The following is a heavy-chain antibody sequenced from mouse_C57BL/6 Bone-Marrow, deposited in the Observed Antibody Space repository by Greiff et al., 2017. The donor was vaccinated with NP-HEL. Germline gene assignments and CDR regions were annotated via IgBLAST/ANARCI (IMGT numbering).Heavy chain of an antibody. CDR3: TRDHYYGSSYDAMDY. V-gene: IGHV5-9-1*02. D-gene: IGHD1-1*01. Sequence: EVKVVESGEGLVKPGGSLKLSCAASGFTFSSYAMSWVRQTPEKRLEWVAYISSGGDYIYYADTVKSRFTISRDNARNTLYLQMSSLKSEDTAMYYCTRDHYYGSSYDAMDYWGQGTSVTVSS. CDR1: GFTFSSYA. CDR2: ISSGGDYI. J-gene: IGHJ4*01.